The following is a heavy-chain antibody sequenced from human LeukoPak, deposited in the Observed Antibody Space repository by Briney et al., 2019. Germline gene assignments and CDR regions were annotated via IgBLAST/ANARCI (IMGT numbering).Heavy chain of an antibody. CDR2: INSDGIST. CDR3: AKEIYGDPTGGRFQH. D-gene: IGHD4-17*01. Sequence: GGSLRLSCAASGFTFSSYWMHWVRQAPGKGLVWVSRINSDGISTTYADSVKGRFTISRDNSKNTLYLQMNSLRAEDTAVYYCAKEIYGDPTGGRFQHWGQGTLVTVSS. J-gene: IGHJ1*01. CDR1: GFTFSSYW. V-gene: IGHV3-74*01.